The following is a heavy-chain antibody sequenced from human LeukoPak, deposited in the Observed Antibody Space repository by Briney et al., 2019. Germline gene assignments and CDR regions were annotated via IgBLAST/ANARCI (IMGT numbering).Heavy chain of an antibody. CDR1: GGSISSYY. CDR3: TRGAGWLIDY. CDR2: IYYSGST. J-gene: IGHJ4*02. D-gene: IGHD3-16*01. Sequence: SETLSLTCTVSGGSISSYYWSWIRQPPGKGLEWIGYIYYSGSTNYNPSLKSRVTISVDTSKNQFSLKLNSVTAADTAVYYCTRGAGWLIDYWGQGILVTVSS. V-gene: IGHV4-59*01.